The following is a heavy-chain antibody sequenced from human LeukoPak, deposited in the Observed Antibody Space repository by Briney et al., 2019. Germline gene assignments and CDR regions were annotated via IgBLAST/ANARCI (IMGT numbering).Heavy chain of an antibody. CDR2: IIPILGIA. CDR3: ARAERWLQLTFDY. D-gene: IGHD5-24*01. V-gene: IGHV1-69*04. J-gene: IGHJ4*02. Sequence: SVKVSCKASGGTFSSYAISWVRQAPGQGLEWMGRIIPILGIANYAQKFQGRVTITADKSTSTAYMELSSLRSEDTAVYYYARAERWLQLTFDYWGQGTLVTVSS. CDR1: GGTFSSYA.